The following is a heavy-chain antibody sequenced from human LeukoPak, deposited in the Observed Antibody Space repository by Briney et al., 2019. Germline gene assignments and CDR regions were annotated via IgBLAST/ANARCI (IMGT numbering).Heavy chain of an antibody. CDR3: ARGSAFDI. CDR2: ISYDGSNK. Sequence: GGSLRLSCAASGFTFSSYAMHWVRQAPGKGLEWVAVISYDGSNKYYADSVKGRFTISRDNSKNTLYLQMNSQRAEDTAVYYCARGSAFDIWGQGTMVTVSS. J-gene: IGHJ3*02. V-gene: IGHV3-30*04. CDR1: GFTFSSYA.